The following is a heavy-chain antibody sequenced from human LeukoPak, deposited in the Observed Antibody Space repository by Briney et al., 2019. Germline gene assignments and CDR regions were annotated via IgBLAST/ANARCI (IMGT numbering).Heavy chain of an antibody. CDR3: AREAHGLFNSVNYGGDY. J-gene: IGHJ4*02. CDR2: INSDGSST. Sequence: PGGSLRLSCAASGFTFSSYWMHWVRQAPGKGLVWVSRINSDGSSTSYADSVKGRFTISRDNAKNTLYLQMNSLRAEDTAVYYCAREAHGLFNSVNYGGDYWGQGTLVTVSS. V-gene: IGHV3-74*01. CDR1: GFTFSSYW. D-gene: IGHD4-11*01.